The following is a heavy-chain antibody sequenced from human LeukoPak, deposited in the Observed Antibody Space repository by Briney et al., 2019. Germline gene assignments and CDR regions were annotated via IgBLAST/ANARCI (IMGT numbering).Heavy chain of an antibody. D-gene: IGHD3-10*01. J-gene: IGHJ4*02. CDR3: ARHGTDYYGSGSYYPVRY. CDR1: GGSISSSSYY. CDR2: IYYSGST. Sequence: SETLSLTCTVSGGSISSSSYYWGWIRQPPGKGLEWIGSIYYSGSTYYNPSLKSRVTISVDTSKNQFSLQLSSVTAADTAVYYCARHGTDYYGSGSYYPVRYWGQGTLVTVSS. V-gene: IGHV4-39*01.